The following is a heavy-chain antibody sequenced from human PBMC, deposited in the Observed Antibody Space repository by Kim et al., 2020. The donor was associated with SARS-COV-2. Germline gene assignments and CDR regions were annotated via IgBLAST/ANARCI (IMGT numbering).Heavy chain of an antibody. J-gene: IGHJ6*01. D-gene: IGHD3-3*01. CDR1: GGTFSSYA. CDR2: FIPIFGTA. Sequence: SVKVSCKASGGTFSSYAISWVRQAPGQGLEWIGGFIPIFGTANYPQQFQGRVTITADDSTITAYMELSSLTSEDTAVYYCADKYYDFWSAFNPSADHAYYYSMDAWGQGATVTVSS. CDR3: ADKYYDFWSAFNPSADHAYYYSMDA. V-gene: IGHV1-69*13.